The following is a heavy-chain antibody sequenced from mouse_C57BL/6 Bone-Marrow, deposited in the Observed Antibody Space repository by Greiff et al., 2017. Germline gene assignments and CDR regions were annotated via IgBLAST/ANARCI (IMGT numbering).Heavy chain of an antibody. V-gene: IGHV1-55*01. Sequence: QVQLQQSGAELVKPGASVKMSCKASGYTFTSYWITWVKQRPGPGLEWFGEIDPGSGSTNYNAKFKSKATLTVDTASSTAYMQLSSLTSEDSAVYYCARSWGYGNLDYWGQGTTLTVSS. CDR3: ARSWGYGNLDY. CDR2: IDPGSGST. J-gene: IGHJ2*01. D-gene: IGHD3-1*01. CDR1: GYTFTSYW.